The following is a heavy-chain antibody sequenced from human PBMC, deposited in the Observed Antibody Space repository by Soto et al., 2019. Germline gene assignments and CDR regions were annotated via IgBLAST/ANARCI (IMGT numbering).Heavy chain of an antibody. V-gene: IGHV3-30*04. CDR3: ARVSWEYDFWSDYPNSFYDAMDV. J-gene: IGHJ6*02. CDR2: ISYDGGRK. Sequence: QVQLVESGGGVVQPGRSLRLSCAASGFTFSSYAIHWVRQAPGKGLEWVAVISYDGGRKYYADSVKARFTISRDNSKNTLSLQMNSLRPEDTAVYYCARVSWEYDFWSDYPNSFYDAMDVWGQGTTVTVSS. CDR1: GFTFSSYA. D-gene: IGHD3-3*01.